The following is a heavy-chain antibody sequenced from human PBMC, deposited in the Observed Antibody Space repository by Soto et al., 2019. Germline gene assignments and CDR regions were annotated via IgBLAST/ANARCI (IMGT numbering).Heavy chain of an antibody. D-gene: IGHD5-18*01. V-gene: IGHV1-2*04. CDR1: GYTFTGYY. CDR3: ARSGNTGYYGMDV. Sequence: ASVKVSGKASGYTFTGYYMHWVRQAPGQGLEWMGWINPNSGGTNYAQKFQGWVTMTRDTSISTAYMELSRLRSDDTAVYYCARSGNTGYYGMDVWGQGTTVTVSS. CDR2: INPNSGGT. J-gene: IGHJ6*02.